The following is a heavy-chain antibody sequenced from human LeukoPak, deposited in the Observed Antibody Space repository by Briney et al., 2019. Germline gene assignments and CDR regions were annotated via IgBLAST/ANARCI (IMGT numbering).Heavy chain of an antibody. V-gene: IGHV3-48*01. CDR3: ARDQDYGSSGYWSDC. CDR1: GGSLSSYY. Sequence: ETLSLTCTVSGGSLSSYYWNWIRQPAGKGLEWISFIGRSSSTTYYADSVKGRFTISRDNAKNSLYLQMNSLRAEDTAVYYCARDQDYGSSGYWSDCWGQGTLVTVSS. CDR2: IGRSSSTT. D-gene: IGHD3-22*01. J-gene: IGHJ4*02.